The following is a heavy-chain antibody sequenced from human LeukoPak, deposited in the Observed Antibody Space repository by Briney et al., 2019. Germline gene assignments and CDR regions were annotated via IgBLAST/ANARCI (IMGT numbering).Heavy chain of an antibody. V-gene: IGHV4-4*07. D-gene: IGHD3-22*01. CDR3: ARDELGPNYYDSSGSGDYFDY. CDR1: GGSISSYY. J-gene: IGHJ4*02. CDR2: IYTSGST. Sequence: SETLSLTCTVSGGSISSYYWSWIRQPAGKGLEWIGRIYTSGSTNYNSSLKSRVTMSVDTSKNQFSLKLSSVTAADTAVYYCARDELGPNYYDSSGSGDYFDYWGQGTLVTVSS.